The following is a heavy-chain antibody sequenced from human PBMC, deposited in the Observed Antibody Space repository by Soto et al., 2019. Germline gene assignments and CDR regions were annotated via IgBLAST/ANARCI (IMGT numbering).Heavy chain of an antibody. CDR2: INTYGST. CDR3: ATRTGPYYYAMNV. D-gene: IGHD4-17*01. CDR1: GFTVRSNY. J-gene: IGHJ6*02. Sequence: GGSLRLSCAASGFTVRSNYMTWVRQAPGKGLEWVSIINTYGSTYYADSVKGRFTISRDTSKMFLQMNSLRAEDTAVYYCATRTGPYYYAMNVWGQGTPVTVSS. V-gene: IGHV3-53*01.